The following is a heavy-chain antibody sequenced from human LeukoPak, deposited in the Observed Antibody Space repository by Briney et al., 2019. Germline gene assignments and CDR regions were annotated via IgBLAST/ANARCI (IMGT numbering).Heavy chain of an antibody. Sequence: SETLSLTCSVSGYSIRSGYHWAWFRQAPGKGLEWMGSIYQSGSTYDNLSLKSRVTISVDTSKNRFSLRLNSVTAADTAVFYCARHGGRITMVRRINTSIEYWGRGILVTVSS. CDR2: IYQSGST. J-gene: IGHJ4*02. CDR1: GYSIRSGYH. CDR3: ARHGGRITMVRRINTSIEY. V-gene: IGHV4-38-2*02. D-gene: IGHD3-10*01.